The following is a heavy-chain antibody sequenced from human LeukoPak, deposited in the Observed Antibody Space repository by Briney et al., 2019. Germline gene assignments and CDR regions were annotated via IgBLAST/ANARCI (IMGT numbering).Heavy chain of an antibody. V-gene: IGHV3-23*01. CDR1: GFTFSSYA. D-gene: IGHD6-13*01. J-gene: IGHJ4*02. CDR2: ISGSGGTT. Sequence: GGSLRLSCAASGFTFSSYALSWIRQPPGKGLEWVSAISGSGGTTYYAASVKGRFTIARDNSKNTLYLQMNSLRAEDTAVYYCAKFGYSCSWSEGYWGQGTLVTVSS. CDR3: AKFGYSCSWSEGY.